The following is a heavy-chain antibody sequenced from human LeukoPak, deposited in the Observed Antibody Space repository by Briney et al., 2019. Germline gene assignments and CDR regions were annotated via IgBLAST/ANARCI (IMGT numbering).Heavy chain of an antibody. J-gene: IGHJ4*02. CDR3: ANSHYGSGSPPAGESYFDY. CDR2: IYYSGST. Sequence: SQTLSLTCTVSGGSISSSGYYWSWIRQHPGKGLEWIGYIYYSGSTYYNPSLKSRVTISVDTSKNQFSLKLSSVTAADTAVYYCANSHYGSGSPPAGESYFDYWGQGTLVTVSS. V-gene: IGHV4-31*03. D-gene: IGHD3-10*01. CDR1: GGSISSSGYY.